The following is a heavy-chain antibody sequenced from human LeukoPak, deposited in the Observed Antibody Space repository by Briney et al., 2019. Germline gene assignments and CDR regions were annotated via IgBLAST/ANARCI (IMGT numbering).Heavy chain of an antibody. J-gene: IGHJ5*01. D-gene: IGHD6-19*01. V-gene: IGHV3-30*18. CDR1: GFTFSSYG. CDR2: ISYDGSNK. Sequence: GESLRLSCAASGFTFSSYGVHWVRQAPGKGLEWVAVISYDGSNKYYADSVKGRFTISRDNCKNTLYLQMNSLRAEDTAVYYCAKDEEGYSSGWYGSWGQGTLVTVSS. CDR3: AKDEEGYSSGWYGS.